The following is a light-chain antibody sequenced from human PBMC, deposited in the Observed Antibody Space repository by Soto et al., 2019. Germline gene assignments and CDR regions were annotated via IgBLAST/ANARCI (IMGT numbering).Light chain of an antibody. Sequence: QSVLTQPPSVSGAPGQRVTISCTGSSSNIGAGYDVHWYQQVPGTAPKLLIYGNINRPSGVPDRFSGSKSGTSASLAITGLQADDEADYSCQSYDSSLTVVFGGGNKLTVL. V-gene: IGLV1-40*01. J-gene: IGLJ2*01. CDR1: SSNIGAGYD. CDR2: GNI. CDR3: QSYDSSLTVV.